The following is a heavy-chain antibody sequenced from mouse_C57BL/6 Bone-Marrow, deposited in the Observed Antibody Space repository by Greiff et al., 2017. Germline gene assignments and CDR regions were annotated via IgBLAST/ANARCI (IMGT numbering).Heavy chain of an antibody. CDR2: ISHLAYSI. J-gene: IGHJ4*01. Sequence: EVKLVESGGGLVQPGGSLKLSCAASGFTFSDYGMAWVRQAPRKGPEWVAFISHLAYSIYYADTVTGRFTIARENAKNTLYLEMSSLRSEDTAMYYCARRSYYYGSRDYAMDYWGQGTSVTVSS. CDR1: GFTFSDYG. D-gene: IGHD1-1*01. CDR3: ARRSYYYGSRDYAMDY. V-gene: IGHV5-15*01.